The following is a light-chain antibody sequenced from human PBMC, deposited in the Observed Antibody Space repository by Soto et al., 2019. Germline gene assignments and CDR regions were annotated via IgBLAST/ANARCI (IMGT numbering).Light chain of an antibody. CDR3: ATWDDSLNGLV. V-gene: IGLV1-44*01. Sequence: QPVLTQPPSASGTPGQRVSISCSGGSSNIGTNTVNWYQHLPGTAPKLLIFSNDERPSGVPDRFSGSKSGTSASLAISGLQSDDEADYYCATWDDSLNGLVFGGGTKLTVL. J-gene: IGLJ2*01. CDR1: SSNIGTNT. CDR2: SND.